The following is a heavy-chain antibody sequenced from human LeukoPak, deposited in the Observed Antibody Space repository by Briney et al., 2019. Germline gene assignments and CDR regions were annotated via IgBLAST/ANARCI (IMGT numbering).Heavy chain of an antibody. J-gene: IGHJ4*02. D-gene: IGHD5-24*01. Sequence: GGSLRLSCAASGFSFSGYDMNWVRQAPGKGLEWVWYMSRSGSPIHYADSVKGRFTISRDNAKNSLFLQMNSLRAEDTAVYYCARVGWLKFSGLDCWGQGTLVTASS. V-gene: IGHV3-48*03. CDR2: MSRSGSPI. CDR3: ARVGWLKFSGLDC. CDR1: GFSFSGYD.